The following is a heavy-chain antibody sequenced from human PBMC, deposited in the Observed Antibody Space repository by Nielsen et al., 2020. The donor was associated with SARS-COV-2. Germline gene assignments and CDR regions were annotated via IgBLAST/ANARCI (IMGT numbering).Heavy chain of an antibody. CDR3: ARVRTPSMVRGWGYFDF. CDR2: IYYSGST. CDR1: GGSISSGDNY. Sequence: SETLSLTCTVSGGSISSGDNYWSWIRQPPGKGLEWLGYIYYSGSTYYNPSLKGRVTISVDTSENHFSLKLSSVTAADTAVYYCARVRTPSMVRGWGYFDFWGQGTLVTVSS. J-gene: IGHJ4*02. V-gene: IGHV4-30-4*01. D-gene: IGHD3-10*01.